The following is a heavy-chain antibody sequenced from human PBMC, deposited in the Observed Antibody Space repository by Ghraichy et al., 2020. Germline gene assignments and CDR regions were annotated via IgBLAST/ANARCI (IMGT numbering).Heavy chain of an antibody. D-gene: IGHD6-19*01. V-gene: IGHV3-23*01. Sequence: GGSLRLSCAASGFTFSSYAMSWVRQAPGKGLEWVSAISGSGGSTYYADSVKGRFTISRDNSKNTLYLQMNSLRAEDTAVYYCAKDRAWGSGWYDVPLKPYFDYWGQGTLVTVSS. J-gene: IGHJ4*02. CDR2: ISGSGGST. CDR1: GFTFSSYA. CDR3: AKDRAWGSGWYDVPLKPYFDY.